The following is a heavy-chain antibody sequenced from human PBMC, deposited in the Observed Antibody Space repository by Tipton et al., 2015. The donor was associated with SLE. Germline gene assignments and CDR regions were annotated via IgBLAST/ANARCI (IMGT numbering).Heavy chain of an antibody. CDR2: AYHSGST. Sequence: TLSLTCGVSGYFISSGYYWGWIRQPPGKGLEWIGIAYHSGSTYYNPSLESRVTISIDTSKNQFSLKLTSVTAADTAVYFCARDRSSVSDWGQGTQVIVSP. J-gene: IGHJ4*02. CDR3: ARDRSSVSD. V-gene: IGHV4-38-2*02. D-gene: IGHD5/OR15-5a*01. CDR1: GYFISSGYY.